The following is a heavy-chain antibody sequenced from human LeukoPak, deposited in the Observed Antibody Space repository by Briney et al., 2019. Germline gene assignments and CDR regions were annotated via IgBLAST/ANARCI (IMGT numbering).Heavy chain of an antibody. CDR1: GFTFSSYE. Sequence: PGGSLRLSCVASGFTFSSYEMNWVRQAPGKGLGWLSYISSSGSTIYNADSVKGRFTISRDNAKNSLYLQMNSLRAEDTAVYYCARDHCTSTSCYFAYWGQGTLVTVSS. V-gene: IGHV3-48*03. D-gene: IGHD2-2*01. J-gene: IGHJ4*02. CDR3: ARDHCTSTSCYFAY. CDR2: ISSSGSTI.